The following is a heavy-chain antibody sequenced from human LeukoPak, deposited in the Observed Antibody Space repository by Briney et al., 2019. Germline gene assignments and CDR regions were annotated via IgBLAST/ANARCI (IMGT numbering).Heavy chain of an antibody. CDR1: GGSISSSSYY. D-gene: IGHD5-24*01. V-gene: IGHV4-39*07. CDR3: ASGDGYNYY. Sequence: SETLSLTCTVSGGSISSSSYYWGWIRQPPGKGLEWIGSIYYSGSTYYNPSLKSRVTISVDTSKNQFSLKLSSVTAADTAVYYCASGDGYNYYWGQGTLVTVSS. CDR2: IYYSGST. J-gene: IGHJ4*02.